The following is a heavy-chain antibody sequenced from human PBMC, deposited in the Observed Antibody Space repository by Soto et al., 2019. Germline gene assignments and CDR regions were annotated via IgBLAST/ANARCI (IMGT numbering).Heavy chain of an antibody. CDR1: GFTFSSYN. CDR3: AIARCSSGQCYYFDY. J-gene: IGHJ4*02. D-gene: IGHD2-15*01. Sequence: EVQLVESGEGLVQPGGSLRLSCAASGFTFSSYNIHWIRQAPGKGLEFVSAISRSGDRTYYADSVKGRFTITRDNSKNTVWLQMGSLRAEDMAVYYFAIARCSSGQCYYFDYWGRGALVSVSS. CDR2: ISRSGDRT. V-gene: IGHV3-64*02.